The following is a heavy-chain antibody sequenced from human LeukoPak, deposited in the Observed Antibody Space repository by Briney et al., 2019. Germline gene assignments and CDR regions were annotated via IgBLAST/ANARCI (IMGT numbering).Heavy chain of an antibody. V-gene: IGHV1-69*01. CDR2: IIPIFGTA. D-gene: IGHD2-2*01. Sequence: SVKVSCKASGGTFISYAISWVRQAPGQGLEWMGGIIPIFGTANYAQKFQGRDTITADESTRTAYMELSSLRSEDTAVYYCARCYAVSYYYYYMDVWGKGTTVTVSS. CDR1: GGTFISYA. CDR3: ARCYAVSYYYYYMDV. J-gene: IGHJ6*03.